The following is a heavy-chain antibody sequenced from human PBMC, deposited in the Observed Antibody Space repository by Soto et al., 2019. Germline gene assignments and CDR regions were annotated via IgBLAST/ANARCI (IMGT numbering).Heavy chain of an antibody. CDR1: GGTFSSYA. Sequence: QVQLVQSGAEVKKPGSSVKVSCKASGGTFSSYAISWVRQAPGQGLEWMGGIIPISDTTNYAQKLQGRFTITADESTSTAYMELSSLRSEDTAVYYCARSQGSSTSLEIYYYYCYGMDVWGQGTTVTVSS. J-gene: IGHJ6*02. CDR2: IIPISDTT. CDR3: ARSQGSSTSLEIYYYYCYGMDV. D-gene: IGHD2-2*01. V-gene: IGHV1-69*01.